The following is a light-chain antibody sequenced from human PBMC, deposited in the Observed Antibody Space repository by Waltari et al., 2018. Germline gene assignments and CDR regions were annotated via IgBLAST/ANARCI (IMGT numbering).Light chain of an antibody. Sequence: QSALTQPRSVSGSPGQSVSISCTGTSSDVGTYKYVSWYQQHPGKAPQLMIFDVSKRPSGFPDRFSGSKSGNTASLTISGLQAEDEADYYCCSYAGSYTWVFGGGTKLTVL. J-gene: IGLJ3*02. CDR1: SSDVGTYKY. CDR2: DVS. V-gene: IGLV2-11*01. CDR3: CSYAGSYTWV.